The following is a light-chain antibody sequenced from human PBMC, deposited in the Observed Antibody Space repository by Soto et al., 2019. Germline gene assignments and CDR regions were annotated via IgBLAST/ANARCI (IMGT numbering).Light chain of an antibody. CDR1: SSDVGAYNY. Sequence: QSVLTQPASVSGSPGQSIAISCTGTSSDVGAYNYVSWYQRDAGKAPKLIIFDVDNRPSGVSDRFSGSKSGYTASLTISGLQAQDEADYYCCSYTTSNLYVFGTGTKVTVL. CDR2: DVD. CDR3: CSYTTSNLYV. V-gene: IGLV2-14*03. J-gene: IGLJ1*01.